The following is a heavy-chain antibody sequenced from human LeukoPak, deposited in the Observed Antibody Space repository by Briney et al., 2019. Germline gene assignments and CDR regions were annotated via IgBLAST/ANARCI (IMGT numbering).Heavy chain of an antibody. Sequence: GGSLSLACSGSGFRFSDCDLNWVRQAPGKGLEWVSSVSSSGTYIYYADSLKGRFTISRDNAKNSLYLQMNSLRAEDAAVYYCARDGPYSSSPFAYWGQGTLVTVSS. D-gene: IGHD6-6*01. J-gene: IGHJ4*02. CDR1: GFRFSDCD. CDR2: VSSSGTYI. CDR3: ARDGPYSSSPFAY. V-gene: IGHV3-21*01.